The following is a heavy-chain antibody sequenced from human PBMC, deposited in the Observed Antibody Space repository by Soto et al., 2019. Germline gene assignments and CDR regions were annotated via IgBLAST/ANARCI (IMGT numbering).Heavy chain of an antibody. D-gene: IGHD3-22*01. CDR1: GGSISGGGNY. V-gene: IGHV4-31*03. Sequence: PSETLSLTCTVSGGSISGGGNYWTWIRQHPGKGLEWIGHIYYSGSTYYNPSLKSRLTISIDTSKNLFSLKLTSVTAADTAVYYCAGITTTPTYWGQGTLVT. J-gene: IGHJ4*02. CDR2: IYYSGST. CDR3: AGITTTPTY.